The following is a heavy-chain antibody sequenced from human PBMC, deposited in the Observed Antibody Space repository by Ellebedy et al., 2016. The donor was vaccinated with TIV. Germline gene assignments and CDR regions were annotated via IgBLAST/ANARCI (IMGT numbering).Heavy chain of an antibody. CDR2: IRSTTYGGTT. J-gene: IGHJ6*02. Sequence: GESLKISCAASGFQLSDQYMDWVRQAPGKGLEWVGFIRSTTYGGTTQYAASVKGRFTISRDDSKNSLYLQMNSLKAEDTAVYYCARDFGELPYYYYYGMDVWGQGTTVTVSS. CDR3: ARDFGELPYYYYYGMDV. D-gene: IGHD1-26*01. V-gene: IGHV3-72*01. CDR1: GFQLSDQY.